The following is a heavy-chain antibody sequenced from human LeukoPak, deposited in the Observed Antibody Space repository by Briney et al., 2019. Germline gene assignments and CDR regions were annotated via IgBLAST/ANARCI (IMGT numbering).Heavy chain of an antibody. CDR3: ARDRANDAFYI. CDR1: GYPFTSYG. J-gene: IGHJ3*02. CDR2: ISAYNGNT. V-gene: IGHV1-18*04. D-gene: IGHD4/OR15-4a*01. Sequence: ASVKVCCKATGYPFTSYGVSWVRQAPGQGLEWMGWISAYNGNTNYAQKLQGRVTMTTDTSTSTAYMELRSLRSDDTAVYYCARDRANDAFYIWGQGTMVTVSS.